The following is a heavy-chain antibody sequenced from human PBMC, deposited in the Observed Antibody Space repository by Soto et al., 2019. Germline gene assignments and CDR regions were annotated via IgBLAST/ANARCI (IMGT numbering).Heavy chain of an antibody. CDR3: AKEPKIQLWLHYFDY. CDR1: GFTFKSFA. J-gene: IGHJ4*02. D-gene: IGHD5-18*01. CDR2: ISHDGSNT. Sequence: LRLSCAASGFTFKSFAMHWVRQAPGKGLEWVAFISHDGSNTYYADSVKGRFTISRDNSKNTLYLQMNSLRAEDTAVFYCAKEPKIQLWLHYFDYWGQGTLVTVSS. V-gene: IGHV3-30*18.